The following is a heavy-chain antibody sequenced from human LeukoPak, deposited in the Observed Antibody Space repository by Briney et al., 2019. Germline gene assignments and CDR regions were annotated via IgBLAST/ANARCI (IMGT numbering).Heavy chain of an antibody. CDR3: ARGGSRVTTINILDY. D-gene: IGHD5-24*01. J-gene: IGHJ4*02. CDR1: GYTFTSYG. Sequence: ASVKVSCKPSGYTFTSYGISWVRQAPGQGLEWMGWIRVYNGDTNYAQKFKGRVTMTTDTSINTAYMELRNLGSDDTAVYYCARGGSRVTTINILDYWGQGTLVTVSS. V-gene: IGHV1-18*01. CDR2: IRVYNGDT.